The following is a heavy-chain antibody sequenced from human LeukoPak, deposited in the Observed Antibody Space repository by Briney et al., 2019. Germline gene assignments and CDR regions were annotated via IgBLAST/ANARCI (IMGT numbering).Heavy chain of an antibody. V-gene: IGHV3-49*03. CDR1: GFTFGDYA. CDR2: IRSKAYGGTT. J-gene: IGHJ6*03. CDR3: TTDLKTPWDYMDV. Sequence: PGGSLRLSCTASGFTFGDYAMSWFRQAPGKGLEWVGFIRSKAYGGTTEYAASVKGRFTISRDDSKSIAYLQMNSLKTEDTAVYYCTTDLKTPWDYMDVWGKGTTVTISS. D-gene: IGHD1-26*01.